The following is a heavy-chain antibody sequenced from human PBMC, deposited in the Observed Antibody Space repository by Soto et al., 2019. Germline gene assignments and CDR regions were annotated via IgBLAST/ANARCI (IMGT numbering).Heavy chain of an antibody. V-gene: IGHV3-74*01. D-gene: IGHD2-15*01. CDR1: GFTFSSYW. Sequence: GGSLRLSCAAAGFTFSSYWMHWVRQAPGKGLEWVSPINSGGSSTSYADSVKGRFTISRDNSKSALYLQMNSLRAEDTAIYYCAKESDISLFYFDDWGQGTLVTVSS. J-gene: IGHJ4*02. CDR2: INSGGSST. CDR3: AKESDISLFYFDD.